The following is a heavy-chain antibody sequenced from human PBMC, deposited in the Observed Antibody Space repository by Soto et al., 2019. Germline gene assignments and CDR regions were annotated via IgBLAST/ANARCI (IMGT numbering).Heavy chain of an antibody. V-gene: IGHV3-30*18. J-gene: IGHJ6*02. D-gene: IGHD3-9*01. Sequence: PGGSLRLSCAASVFTFSSYGMHWVRQAPGKGLEWVAVISYDGSNKYYADSVKGRFTISRDNSKNTLYLQMNSLRAEDTAVYYCAKDLVLRYFDWSRTFYYYYYGMDVWGQGTTVTVSS. CDR3: AKDLVLRYFDWSRTFYYYYYGMDV. CDR1: VFTFSSYG. CDR2: ISYDGSNK.